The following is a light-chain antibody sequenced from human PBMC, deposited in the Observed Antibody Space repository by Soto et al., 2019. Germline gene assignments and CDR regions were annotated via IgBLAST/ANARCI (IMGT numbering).Light chain of an antibody. CDR1: QGVRTY. CDR2: SAS. CDR3: QQYNSYSWT. Sequence: DIQMTQSPSAMSASVGDRVTITSRASQGVRTYLAWFQQKPGKVPKRLIFSASSLQSGVPSRFSGNGSGTEFTLTISSLQPDDFATYYCQQYNSYSWTFGQGTKVDIK. V-gene: IGKV1-17*03. J-gene: IGKJ1*01.